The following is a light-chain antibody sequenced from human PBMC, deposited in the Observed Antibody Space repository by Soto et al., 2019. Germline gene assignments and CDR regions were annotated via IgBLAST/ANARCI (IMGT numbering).Light chain of an antibody. CDR1: QSLLHSNGYNY. CDR2: LGS. CDR3: MQALQPQT. Sequence: DIVMTQSPLSLPVTPEEPASISCRANQSLLHSNGYNYLDWYLQKPGQSPKLLIYLGSNRASGVPDRFSGSGSGTVFTLKISRVEAEDVGVYYCMQALQPQTLGQGTKVDIK. J-gene: IGKJ1*01. V-gene: IGKV2-28*01.